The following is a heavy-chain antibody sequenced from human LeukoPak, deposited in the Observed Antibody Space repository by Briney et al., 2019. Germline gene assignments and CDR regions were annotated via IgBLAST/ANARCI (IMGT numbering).Heavy chain of an antibody. V-gene: IGHV1-18*01. J-gene: IGHJ5*02. CDR3: ARVPRGSYSGCRRFDP. Sequence: ASVKVSCKASGSTFTSYGISWVRQAPGQGLEWMGWISAYNGNTNYAQKLQGRVTMTTDTFTSKDYMELRSLRSDDTAVYYCARVPRGSYSGCRRFDPWGQGTLVTVSS. CDR1: GSTFTSYG. D-gene: IGHD1-26*01. CDR2: ISAYNGNT.